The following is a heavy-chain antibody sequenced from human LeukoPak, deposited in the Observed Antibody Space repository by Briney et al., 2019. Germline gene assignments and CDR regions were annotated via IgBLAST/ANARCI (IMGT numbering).Heavy chain of an antibody. V-gene: IGHV4-30-4*01. CDR1: GGSISSGDYY. J-gene: IGHJ4*02. D-gene: IGHD3-10*01. CDR2: IYYSGST. Sequence: PSQTLSLTCTVSGGSISSGDYYWSWIRQPPGKGLEWIGYIYYSGSTYYNPSLKSRVTISVDMSKNQFSLKLSSVTAADTAVYYCARKGAFYGSGIGDYWGQGTLVTVSS. CDR3: ARKGAFYGSGIGDY.